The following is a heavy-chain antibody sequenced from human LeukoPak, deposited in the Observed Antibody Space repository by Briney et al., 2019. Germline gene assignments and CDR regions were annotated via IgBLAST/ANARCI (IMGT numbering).Heavy chain of an antibody. CDR3: AKDYTVTIFGVVHAFDI. V-gene: IGHV3-48*01. CDR1: GFTFSSYS. D-gene: IGHD3-3*01. Sequence: GGSLRLSCAASGFTFSSYSMNWVRQAPGKGLEWVSYISSSSSTIYYADSVKGRFTISRDNAKNSLYLQMNSQRAEDTAVYYCAKDYTVTIFGVVHAFDIWGQGTMVTVSS. CDR2: ISSSSSTI. J-gene: IGHJ3*02.